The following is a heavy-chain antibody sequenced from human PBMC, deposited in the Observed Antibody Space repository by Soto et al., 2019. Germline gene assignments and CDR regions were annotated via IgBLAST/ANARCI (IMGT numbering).Heavy chain of an antibody. J-gene: IGHJ3*02. D-gene: IGHD3-3*01. CDR1: GCTFISYA. V-gene: IGHV3-23*01. Sequence: GGSLRLSCAASGCTFISYAMSWVRQDPGKGLEWVSAISGSGGSTYYADSVKGRFTISRDNSKNTLYLQMNSLRAEDTAVYYCAKDRDFWSGSHLNAFDIWGQGTMVTVSS. CDR2: ISGSGGST. CDR3: AKDRDFWSGSHLNAFDI.